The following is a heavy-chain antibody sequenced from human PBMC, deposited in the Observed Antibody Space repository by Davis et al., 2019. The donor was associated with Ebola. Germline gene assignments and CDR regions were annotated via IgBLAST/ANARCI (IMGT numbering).Heavy chain of an antibody. CDR2: INTNTGNP. Sequence: AASVQVSCKASGYTFTSYAMNWVRQPPGQGLEWMGWINTNTGNPTYAQGFTGRFVFSLDTSVSTAYLQIGSLKAEDTAVYYCARDRPYYGMDVWGQGTTVTVSS. CDR1: GYTFTSYA. J-gene: IGHJ6*02. CDR3: ARDRPYYGMDV. V-gene: IGHV7-4-1*01.